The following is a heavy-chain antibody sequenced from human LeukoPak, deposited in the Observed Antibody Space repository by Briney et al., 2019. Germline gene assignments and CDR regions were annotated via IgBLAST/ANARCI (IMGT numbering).Heavy chain of an antibody. D-gene: IGHD3-22*01. J-gene: IGHJ4*02. CDR1: GGTFCSYA. V-gene: IGHV1-69*13. Sequence: SVKVSCKASGGTFCSYAISWVRQAPGQGLEWMGGIIPIFGTANYAQKFQGRVTITADESTSTAYMELSSLRSEDTAVYYCARARDYYDSILSWVYFDYWGQGTLVTVSS. CDR3: ARARDYYDSILSWVYFDY. CDR2: IIPIFGTA.